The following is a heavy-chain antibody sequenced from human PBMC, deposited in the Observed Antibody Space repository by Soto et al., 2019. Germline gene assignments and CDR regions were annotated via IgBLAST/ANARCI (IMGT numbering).Heavy chain of an antibody. J-gene: IGHJ6*02. V-gene: IGHV1-2*04. Sequence: ASVKVSCKASGYTFTSYGISWVRQAPGQGLEWMGWINPNSGGTNYAQKFQGWVTMTRDTSISTAYMELSRLRSDDTAVYYCARGGNYDILTGYFGAYYYYGMDVWGEGRTVTFS. CDR2: INPNSGGT. CDR3: ARGGNYDILTGYFGAYYYYGMDV. CDR1: GYTFTSYG. D-gene: IGHD3-9*01.